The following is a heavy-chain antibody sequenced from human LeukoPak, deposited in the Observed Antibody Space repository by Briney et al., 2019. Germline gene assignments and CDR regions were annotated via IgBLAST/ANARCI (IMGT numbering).Heavy chain of an antibody. CDR3: ARGIAGRYYFDY. J-gene: IGHJ4*02. V-gene: IGHV3-21*01. CDR1: GFTFSSYS. CDR2: ISSGSSYI. Sequence: GGSLRLSCAASGFTFSSYSMNWVRQAPGKGLEWVSSISSGSSYIYYADSVKGRFTISRDNAKNSLYLQMNSLRAEDTAVYYCARGIAGRYYFDYWGQGTLVTVSS.